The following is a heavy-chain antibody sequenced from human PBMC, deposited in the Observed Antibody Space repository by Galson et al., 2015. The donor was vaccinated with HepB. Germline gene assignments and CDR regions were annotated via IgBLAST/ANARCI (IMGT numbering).Heavy chain of an antibody. D-gene: IGHD6-13*01. Sequence: SLRLSCAASGFSYSYYSMNWVRQAPGKGLEWVSYISTSSNTKYYADSVKGRFTISGDNAKNSLSLQMNSLRVEDTAVYYCASSPAPYSSSSFYGLSPYYFDYWGQGTLVTVSS. J-gene: IGHJ4*02. CDR3: ASSPAPYSSSSFYGLSPYYFDY. CDR2: ISTSSNTK. CDR1: GFSYSYYS. V-gene: IGHV3-48*04.